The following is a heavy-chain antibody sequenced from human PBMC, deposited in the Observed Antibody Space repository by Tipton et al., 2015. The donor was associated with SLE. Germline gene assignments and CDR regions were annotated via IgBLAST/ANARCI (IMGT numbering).Heavy chain of an antibody. D-gene: IGHD5-18*01. J-gene: IGHJ6*02. CDR2: ISAYNGNT. CDR1: GYTSTSYG. Sequence: QLVQSRAEVKKPGASVKVSCKASGYTSTSYGISWVRQAPGQGLEWMGWISAYNGNTNYAQKLQGRVTMTTDTSTSTAYMELRSLRSDDTAVYYCASLRVDTAMPYGMGVWGQGTTVTVSS. V-gene: IGHV1-18*01. CDR3: ASLRVDTAMPYGMGV.